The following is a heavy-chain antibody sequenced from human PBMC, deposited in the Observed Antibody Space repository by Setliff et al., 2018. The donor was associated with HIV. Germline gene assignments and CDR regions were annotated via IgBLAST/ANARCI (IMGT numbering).Heavy chain of an antibody. D-gene: IGHD3-10*01. CDR1: GGSISSDY. CDR3: VRRVSHGSQPSYFDY. J-gene: IGHJ4*02. Sequence: SETLSLTCTVSGGSISSDYWSWIRQPPGKGLEWIGYIYYSGSTNYNPSLKSRVTISVATSKNQFSLKLNSVTTADTAVYFCVRRVSHGSQPSYFDYWGQGTLVTVSS. CDR2: IYYSGST. V-gene: IGHV4-59*01.